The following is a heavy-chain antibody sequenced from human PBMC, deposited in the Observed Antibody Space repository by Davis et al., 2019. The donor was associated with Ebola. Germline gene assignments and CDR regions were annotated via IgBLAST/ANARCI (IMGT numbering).Heavy chain of an antibody. CDR2: IYYSGST. V-gene: IGHV4-31*03. J-gene: IGHJ6*03. CDR3: ARDLRYDSSGYDYYFYMDV. CDR1: GGSISRGGSY. D-gene: IGHD3-22*01. Sequence: PSETLSLTCTVSGGSISRGGSYWTWIRQHPGKGLEWIGYIYYSGSTHYKPSLKSRVTISLDTSKDQFSLNLYPVTAADTAVYYCARDLRYDSSGYDYYFYMDVWGKGTTVTVSS.